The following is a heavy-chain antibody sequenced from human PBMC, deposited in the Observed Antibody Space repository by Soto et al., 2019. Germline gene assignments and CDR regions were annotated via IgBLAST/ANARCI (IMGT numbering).Heavy chain of an antibody. CDR3: AADGDDGDYPVGFDI. J-gene: IGHJ3*02. V-gene: IGHV1-46*01. Sequence: ASVKVSCKASGYTFTSYYMHWVRQAPGQGLEWMGIINPSGGSTSYAQKFQGRVTMTRDTSTSTVYMELSSLRSEDTAVYYCAADGDDGDYPVGFDIWGQGTMVTFSS. CDR1: GYTFTSYY. D-gene: IGHD4-17*01. CDR2: INPSGGST.